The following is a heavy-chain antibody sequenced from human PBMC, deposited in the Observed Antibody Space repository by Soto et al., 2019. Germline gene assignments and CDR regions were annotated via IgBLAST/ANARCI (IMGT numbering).Heavy chain of an antibody. CDR2: IGASSGDA. CDR1: GFTFGSYA. V-gene: IGHV3-23*01. Sequence: EIQLLESGGGFVQPGGSLRLSCAASGFTFGSYAMSWVRQAPGKGLEWVSTIGASSGDAHYADSVKGRFTASRDNSKNTLTQQMSSLRADDPAIYSCAKSGSPYFGGMGGWFDPWGLGTLVSFSS. D-gene: IGHD3-10*01. J-gene: IGHJ5*02. CDR3: AKSGSPYFGGMGGWFDP.